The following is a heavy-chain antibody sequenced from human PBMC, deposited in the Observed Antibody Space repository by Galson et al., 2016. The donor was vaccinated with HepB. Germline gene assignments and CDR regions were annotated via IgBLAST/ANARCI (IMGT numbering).Heavy chain of an antibody. D-gene: IGHD5-24*01. CDR3: ARDGRWLQVGRFDY. J-gene: IGHJ4*02. CDR1: GYTFTTYA. V-gene: IGHV1-3*01. CDR2: INGDTGNT. Sequence: SVKVSCKASGYTFTTYAMHWVRQAPGQRLEWMGWINGDTGNTKYSQKFQDRVTIIRDTSASTAYMELSSLRSEDTAVYYCARDGRWLQVGRFDYWGQGTLVTVSS.